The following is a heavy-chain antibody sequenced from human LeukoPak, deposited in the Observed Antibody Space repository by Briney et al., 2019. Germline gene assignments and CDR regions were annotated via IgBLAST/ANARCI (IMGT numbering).Heavy chain of an antibody. CDR3: ASFGISWRSSY. V-gene: IGHV3-74*01. CDR1: GFSFSSHW. Sequence: GGSLRLSCAASGFSFSSHWVHWVRQAPGKGLVWVSRISDDGSYTSNVDSVRGRFTISRDNVNNMLYLHMNSLRAEDAAVYYCASFGISWRSSYWGQGTLVTVSS. D-gene: IGHD2-21*01. CDR2: ISDDGSYT. J-gene: IGHJ4*02.